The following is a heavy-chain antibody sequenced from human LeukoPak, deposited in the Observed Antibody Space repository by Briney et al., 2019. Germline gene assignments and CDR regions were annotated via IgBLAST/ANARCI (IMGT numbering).Heavy chain of an antibody. CDR2: IYYSGST. V-gene: IGHV4-30-4*01. Sequence: SETLSLTCTVSGGSISGDYYWSWIRQPPGKGLEWIGYIYYSGSTYYNPSLKSRVTISVDTSKNQFSLKLSSVTAADTAVYYCARETPPHYYDSSGYFDYWGQGTLVTVSS. D-gene: IGHD3-22*01. CDR3: ARETPPHYYDSSGYFDY. J-gene: IGHJ4*02. CDR1: GGSISGDYY.